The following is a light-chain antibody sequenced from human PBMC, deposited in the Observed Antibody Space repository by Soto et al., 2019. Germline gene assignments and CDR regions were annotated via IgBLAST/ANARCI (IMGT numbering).Light chain of an antibody. V-gene: IGKV3-11*01. CDR1: QSVSRH. J-gene: IGKJ2*01. CDR3: QQRSHWPRNT. CDR2: DIS. Sequence: EIVLTQSPATVSLSPGERATLSCRASQSVSRHLAWYQQKPGQPPRLLIYDISNRDTGIPARFSGRGSGTDFTLTISSLEPEDSAVYYCQQRSHWPRNTFGQGTKLEIK.